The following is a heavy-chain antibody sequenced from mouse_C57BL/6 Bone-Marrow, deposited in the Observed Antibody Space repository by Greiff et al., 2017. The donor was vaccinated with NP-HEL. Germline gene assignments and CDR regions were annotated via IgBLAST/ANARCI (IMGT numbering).Heavy chain of an antibody. CDR1: DSEVFPIAY. J-gene: IGHJ1*03. CDR2: ILPSIGRT. D-gene: IGHD2-1*01. CDR3: ARKIYYGNYWYFDV. Sequence: QVQLKESGSELRSPGSSVKLSCKDFDSEVFPIAYMSWVRQKPGHGFEWIGGILPSIGRTIYGEKFEDKATLDADTLSNTAYLELNSLTSEDSAIYYCARKIYYGNYWYFDVWGTGTTVTVSS. V-gene: IGHV15-2*01.